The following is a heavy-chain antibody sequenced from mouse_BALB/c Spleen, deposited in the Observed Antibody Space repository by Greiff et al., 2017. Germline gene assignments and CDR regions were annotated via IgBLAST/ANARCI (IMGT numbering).Heavy chain of an antibody. Sequence: EVMLVESGGGLVKPGGSLKLSCAASGFTFSDYYMYWVRQTPEKRLEWVATISDGGSYTYYPDSVKGRFTISRDNAKNNLYLQMSSLKSEDTAMYYCARAPYGPYYFDYWGQGTTLTVSS. J-gene: IGHJ2*01. D-gene: IGHD1-1*02. CDR3: ARAPYGPYYFDY. V-gene: IGHV5-4*02. CDR1: GFTFSDYY. CDR2: ISDGGSYT.